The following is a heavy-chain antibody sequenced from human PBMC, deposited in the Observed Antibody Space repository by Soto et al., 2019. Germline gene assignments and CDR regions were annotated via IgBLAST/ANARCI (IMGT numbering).Heavy chain of an antibody. D-gene: IGHD4-17*01. CDR3: DRNPNGFGESTVFDV. V-gene: IGHV4-31*03. Sequence: QVQLQESGPSLVKPSQTLSLTCNVSGGAIRRGGYHWVWIRPHPEKGLDWSGHVYSTGSVVYNPSLENRVDISLDKYNACFSLQLTSVTAADTAIYYCDRNPNGFGESTVFDVWGHGTLVTVSS. J-gene: IGHJ3*01. CDR2: VYSTGSV. CDR1: GGAIRRGGYH.